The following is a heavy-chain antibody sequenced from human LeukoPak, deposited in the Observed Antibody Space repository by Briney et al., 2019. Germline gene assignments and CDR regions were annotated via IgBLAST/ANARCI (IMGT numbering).Heavy chain of an antibody. CDR1: GYTFTSYY. V-gene: IGHV1-46*01. J-gene: IGHJ4*02. Sequence: ASVKVSCKASGYTFTSYYMHRVRQAPGQGLEWMGIINPSGGSTSYARKFQGRVTMTRDMSTSTVYMELSSLRSEDTAVYYCAIMCSSTSCPFDYWGQGTLVTVSS. CDR2: INPSGGST. D-gene: IGHD2-2*01. CDR3: AIMCSSTSCPFDY.